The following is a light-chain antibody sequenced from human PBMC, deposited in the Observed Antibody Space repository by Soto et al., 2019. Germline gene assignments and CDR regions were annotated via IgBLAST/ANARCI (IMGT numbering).Light chain of an antibody. Sequence: DIPMTQSPSTLSASVGDRVTITCRASQSISSWLAWYQQKPGKAPKVLIYDASSLESGVPSRFSGSGSGTEFTLTISSLQPDDFATYYCQQYYTYSWTFGQGTKVEIK. CDR3: QQYYTYSWT. J-gene: IGKJ1*01. CDR1: QSISSW. V-gene: IGKV1-5*01. CDR2: DAS.